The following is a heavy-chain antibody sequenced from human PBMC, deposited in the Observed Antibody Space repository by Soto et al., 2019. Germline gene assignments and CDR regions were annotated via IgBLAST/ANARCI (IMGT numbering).Heavy chain of an antibody. CDR3: AKDHSSYYFDY. Sequence: QVQLVESGGGVVQPGRSLRLSCAASGFTFSSYGMHWVRQAPGKGLEWVAVISYDGSNKYYADSVKGRFTISRDNSKNTLYLQMNSLRAEETAVYYCAKDHSSYYFDYWGQGTLVTVSS. D-gene: IGHD6-6*01. J-gene: IGHJ4*02. CDR2: ISYDGSNK. CDR1: GFTFSSYG. V-gene: IGHV3-30*18.